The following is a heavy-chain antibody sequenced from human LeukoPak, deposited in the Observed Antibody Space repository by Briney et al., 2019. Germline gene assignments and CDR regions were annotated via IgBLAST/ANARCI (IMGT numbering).Heavy chain of an antibody. D-gene: IGHD2-15*01. Sequence: KTSQTLSLTCAVSGGSISGGGYSWSWIRQPPGKGLEWIGYIYHSGSTYYNPSLKSRVTISVDGSKNQFSLKLSSVTAADTAVYYCARRYCSGGSCYFDYWGQGTLVTVSS. J-gene: IGHJ4*02. CDR3: ARRYCSGGSCYFDY. CDR2: IYHSGST. CDR1: GGSISGGGYS. V-gene: IGHV4-30-2*01.